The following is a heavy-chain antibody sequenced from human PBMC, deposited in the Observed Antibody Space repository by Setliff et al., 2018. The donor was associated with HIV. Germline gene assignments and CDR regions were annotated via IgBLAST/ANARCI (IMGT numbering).Heavy chain of an antibody. D-gene: IGHD3-22*01. J-gene: IGHJ5*02. Sequence: GASVKVSCKASGGPSISNTMNWVRHVPGQGLEWVGGITPMFGTANYAQKFQGRVRITADDSTSTVYLELSSLRSDDSAVYYCARGISSGWHHWGRGTLVTVSS. CDR3: ARGISSGWHH. V-gene: IGHV1-69*13. CDR1: GGPSISNT. CDR2: ITPMFGTA.